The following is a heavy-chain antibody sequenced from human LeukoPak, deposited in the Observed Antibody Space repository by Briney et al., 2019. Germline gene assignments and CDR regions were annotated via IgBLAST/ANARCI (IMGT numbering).Heavy chain of an antibody. CDR2: LWYDGNNK. Sequence: PGGSLRLSCAASGFTLSSYGMHWVRQAPGKGLEWVAVLWYDGNNKYYADSVKGRFTISRDNSKNTLYLQMNSLRAEDTAVYYCARDRGITMVRGVIRNLWFDPWGPGTLVTVSS. J-gene: IGHJ5*02. CDR1: GFTLSSYG. V-gene: IGHV3-33*01. D-gene: IGHD3-10*01. CDR3: ARDRGITMVRGVIRNLWFDP.